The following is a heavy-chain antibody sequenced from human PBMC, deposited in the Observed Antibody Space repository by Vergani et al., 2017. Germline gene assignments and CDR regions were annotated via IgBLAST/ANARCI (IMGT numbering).Heavy chain of an antibody. J-gene: IGHJ4*02. V-gene: IGHV3-21*01. CDR3: ARRAPYKTGSIAPKTPLGYFDY. D-gene: IGHD3-10*01. CDR1: GFTVSSNY. CDR2: ISSSSSYI. Sequence: EVQLVETGGGLIQPGGSLRLSCAASGFTVSSNYMSWVRQAPGKGLEWVSSISSSSSYIYYADSVKGRFTISRDNAKNSLYLQMNSLRAEDTAVYYCARRAPYKTGSIAPKTPLGYFDYWGQGTLVTVSS.